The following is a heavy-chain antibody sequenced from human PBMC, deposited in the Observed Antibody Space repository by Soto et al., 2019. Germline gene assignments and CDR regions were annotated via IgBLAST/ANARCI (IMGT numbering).Heavy chain of an antibody. J-gene: IGHJ6*02. CDR2: ISGSGDST. Sequence: GGSLRLSCAASGFTFSSYAMNWVRQAPGKGLEWVSVISGSGDSTYYADSVKGRFTISRDNSKNTLYLQMNSLRGEDTAVYYCAKAPSSGWSYYSYGMDVWGQGTTVTVSS. CDR1: GFTFSSYA. V-gene: IGHV3-23*01. CDR3: AKAPSSGWSYYSYGMDV. D-gene: IGHD6-19*01.